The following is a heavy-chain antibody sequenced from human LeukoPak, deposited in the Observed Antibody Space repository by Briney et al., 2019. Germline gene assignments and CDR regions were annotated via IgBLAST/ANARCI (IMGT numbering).Heavy chain of an antibody. Sequence: GRSLSPSWALAGSTFSTNGTGCGRPPAGKGREWVSSISGGGGSTYYAACVKGRYTFSIDNSKNTLYLQMHSLRAGDTAVYYCAKESLRGVPSVAFDYWGQGTLVTVSS. D-gene: IGHD3-10*01. CDR1: GSTFSTNG. CDR2: ISGGGGST. V-gene: IGHV3-23*01. J-gene: IGHJ4*02. CDR3: AKESLRGVPSVAFDY.